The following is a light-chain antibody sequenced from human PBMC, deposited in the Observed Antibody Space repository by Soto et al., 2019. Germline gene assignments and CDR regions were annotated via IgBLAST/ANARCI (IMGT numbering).Light chain of an antibody. CDR2: DAY. Sequence: DIQMTQSPPSLSASVGDRVTITCQASQDIGNSLNWYQHKPGKAPKLVIYDAYNLETGVPSTFSGSGYGTDFTFTISSPRPEDIATYYCQKSDHLPLFGPGTKVDIK. J-gene: IGKJ3*01. CDR3: QKSDHLPL. V-gene: IGKV1-33*01. CDR1: QDIGNS.